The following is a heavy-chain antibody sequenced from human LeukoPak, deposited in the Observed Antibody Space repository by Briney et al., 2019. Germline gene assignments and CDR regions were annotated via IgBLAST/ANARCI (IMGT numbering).Heavy chain of an antibody. J-gene: IGHJ4*02. D-gene: IGHD6-6*01. Sequence: PGGSLRLSXAASGFTFSSYGMHWVRQAPGKGLEWVSGITWNGGSTGFADSVKGRFTISRDNAKNSLYLQMNGLSAEETALYYCARGGQLVTYFDYWGQGTLVTVSS. CDR2: ITWNGGST. V-gene: IGHV3-20*04. CDR3: ARGGQLVTYFDY. CDR1: GFTFSSYG.